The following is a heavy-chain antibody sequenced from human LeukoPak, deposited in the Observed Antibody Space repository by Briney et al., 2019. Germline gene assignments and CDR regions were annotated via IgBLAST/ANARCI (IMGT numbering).Heavy chain of an antibody. J-gene: IGHJ4*02. CDR3: ARDHCSGGSCYWRFDY. CDR1: GDSVSSNSAA. V-gene: IGHV6-1*01. Sequence: SQTLSLTCAISGDSVSSNSAAWNWIRQSPSRGLEWLGRTYYRSKWYNDYAVSVKSRITINPDTSKNQFSLQLSSVTPEDTAVYCCARDHCSGGSCYWRFDYWGQGTLVTVSS. D-gene: IGHD2-15*01. CDR2: TYYRSKWYN.